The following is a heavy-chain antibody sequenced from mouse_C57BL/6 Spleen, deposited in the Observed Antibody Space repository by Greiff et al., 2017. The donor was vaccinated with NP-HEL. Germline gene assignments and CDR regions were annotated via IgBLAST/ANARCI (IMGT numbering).Heavy chain of an antibody. D-gene: IGHD4-1*01. V-gene: IGHV5-6*01. CDR3: ARTGRGFYAMDY. CDR2: ISSGGSYT. CDR1: GFTFSSYG. J-gene: IGHJ4*01. Sequence: EVQRVESGGDLVKPGGSLKLSCAASGFTFSSYGMSWVRQTPDKRLEWVATISSGGSYTYYPDSVKGRFTISRDNAKNTLYLQMSSLKSEDTAMYYCARTGRGFYAMDYWGQGTSVTVSS.